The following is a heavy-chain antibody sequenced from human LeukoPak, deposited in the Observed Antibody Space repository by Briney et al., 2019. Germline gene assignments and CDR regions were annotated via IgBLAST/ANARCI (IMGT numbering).Heavy chain of an antibody. CDR2: INYSGST. V-gene: IGHV4-59*01. CDR3: ARSGDFDY. D-gene: IGHD5-12*01. CDR1: GCSISSYY. J-gene: IGHJ4*02. Sequence: PPETLSLTCTGSGCSISSYYWSWIRQPPGKGLEWIGYINYSGSTNDNPPLKSRVTISVDTFKNQFALKLSSGTAVDTAVYSCARSGDFDYWGQGTLVSVSS.